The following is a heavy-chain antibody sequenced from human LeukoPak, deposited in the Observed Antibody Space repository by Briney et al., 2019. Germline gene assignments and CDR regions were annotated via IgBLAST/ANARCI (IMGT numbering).Heavy chain of an antibody. CDR3: ARLSRLTGTKGGMDV. CDR2: IYPGDSDT. CDR1: GYIFTSYW. Sequence: GESLKISCKGSGYIFTSYWIGWVRQMPGKGLEWMGIIYPGDSDTRYSPSFQGQVTISADKSISTAYLQWSSLKASDTAMYYCARLSRLTGTKGGMDVWGQGTTVTVSS. D-gene: IGHD1-7*01. V-gene: IGHV5-51*01. J-gene: IGHJ6*02.